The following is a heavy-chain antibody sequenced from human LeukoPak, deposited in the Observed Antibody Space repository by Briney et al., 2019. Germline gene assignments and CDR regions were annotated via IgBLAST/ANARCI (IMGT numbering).Heavy chain of an antibody. CDR2: INQDGSDK. J-gene: IGHJ4*02. CDR3: VGGNY. CDR1: GLTFSIHW. Sequence: GGSLRLSCAASGLTFSIHWMNWVRQAPGKGRECVANINQDGSDKYYVDPVKGRFTISRDNTKNSLYLQMSSLRAEDTAVYYCVGGNYWGQGTLVTVSS. D-gene: IGHD1-14*01. V-gene: IGHV3-7*01.